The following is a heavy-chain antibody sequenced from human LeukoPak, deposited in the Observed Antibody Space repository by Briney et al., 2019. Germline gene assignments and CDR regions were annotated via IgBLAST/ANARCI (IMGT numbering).Heavy chain of an antibody. Sequence: GGSLRLSCAASGFTFSSYAMSWVRQAPGKGLEWVSVISGTGGSTYYADSVKGRFAISRDNSKNTLFLQLNSLRVEDMAVYYCAKRRLAYQFQSQYYGMDVWGQGTTVTVSS. CDR2: ISGTGGST. CDR1: GFTFSSYA. J-gene: IGHJ6*02. D-gene: IGHD3-9*01. CDR3: AKRRLAYQFQSQYYGMDV. V-gene: IGHV3-23*01.